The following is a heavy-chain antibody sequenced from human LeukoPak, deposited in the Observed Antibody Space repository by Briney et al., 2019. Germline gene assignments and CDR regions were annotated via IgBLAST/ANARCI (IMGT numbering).Heavy chain of an antibody. V-gene: IGHV3-21*01. D-gene: IGHD6-13*01. CDR2: ISSSSSYI. J-gene: IGHJ4*02. CDR1: GFTFSSHA. CDR3: ASCIAAATDY. Sequence: PGGSLRLSCAASGFTFSSHAMHWARQAPGKGLEWVSSISSSSSYIYYADSVKGRFTISRDNAKNSLYLQMNSLRAEDTAVYYCASCIAAATDYWGQGTLVTVSS.